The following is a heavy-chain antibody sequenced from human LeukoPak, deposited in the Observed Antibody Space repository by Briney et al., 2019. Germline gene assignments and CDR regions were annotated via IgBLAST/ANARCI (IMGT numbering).Heavy chain of an antibody. J-gene: IGHJ4*02. D-gene: IGHD1-26*01. CDR3: TSASYFT. Sequence: GGSLRLSCTTSGFTFGDYTMSWFRQAPGKGLEWISCISSDGSMIGYADSVKGRFTISRDNTKNSVYLQMNSLRAEDTAVYYCTSASYFTWGQGTLVTVSS. CDR1: GFTFGDYT. CDR2: ISSDGSMI. V-gene: IGHV3-48*03.